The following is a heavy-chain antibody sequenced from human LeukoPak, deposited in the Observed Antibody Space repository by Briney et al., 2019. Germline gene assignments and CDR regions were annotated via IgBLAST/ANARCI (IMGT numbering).Heavy chain of an antibody. D-gene: IGHD6-13*01. CDR2: IYHSGNS. V-gene: IGHV4-4*02. J-gene: IGHJ4*02. Sequence: SGTLSLTCAVSGGSINTSYSWCWVRQPPGKGLEWIGEIYHSGNSNYNPSLKSRVTISIDKSKNQFSLKLSSVTAADTAVYYCARASSWYALAYWGQGTLVTVSS. CDR1: GGSINTSYS. CDR3: ARASSWYALAY.